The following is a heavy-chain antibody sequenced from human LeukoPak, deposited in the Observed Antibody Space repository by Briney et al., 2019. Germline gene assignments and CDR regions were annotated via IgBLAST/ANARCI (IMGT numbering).Heavy chain of an antibody. V-gene: IGHV3-53*01. CDR1: GFIVSRNY. J-gene: IGHJ4*02. D-gene: IGHD2-15*01. Sequence: PGGSLRLSRAASGFIVSRNYMTWVRQAPGKGLEWVSVIYSGGNTYYADSVKGRFTLSRDNSKNTVFLQMNSLRADDTAVYYCARGRGSCSGGSCYDYWGQGTLVTVSS. CDR2: IYSGGNT. CDR3: ARGRGSCSGGSCYDY.